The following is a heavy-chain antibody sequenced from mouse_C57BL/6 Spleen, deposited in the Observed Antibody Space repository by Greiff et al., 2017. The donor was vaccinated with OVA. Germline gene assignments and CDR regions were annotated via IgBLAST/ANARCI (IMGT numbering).Heavy chain of an antibody. V-gene: IGHV3-6*01. D-gene: IGHD1-1*01. CDR3: AREDYGSSYYAMDY. J-gene: IGHJ4*01. CDR1: GYSITSGYY. Sequence: EVQLQESGPGLVKPSQSLSLTCSVTGYSITSGYYWNWIRQFPGNKLEWMGYISYDGSNKYNPSLKNRISITRDTSKNQFFLKLNSVTTEDTATYYCAREDYGSSYYAMDYWGQGTSVTVSS. CDR2: ISYDGSN.